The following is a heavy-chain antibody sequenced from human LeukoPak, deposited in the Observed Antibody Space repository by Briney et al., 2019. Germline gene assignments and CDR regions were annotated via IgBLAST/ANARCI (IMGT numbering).Heavy chain of an antibody. V-gene: IGHV3-23*01. CDR2: ISGSGGST. D-gene: IGHD1-26*01. J-gene: IGHJ4*02. CDR1: GFTFSSYA. CDR3: ATPDLGATRVLGFDY. Sequence: GGSLRLSCAASGFTFSSYAMSWVRQAPGKGLEWVSAISGSGGSTYYADSVKGRFTISRDNSKNTLYLQMNSLRAEDTAVYYCATPDLGATRVLGFDYWGQGTLVTVSS.